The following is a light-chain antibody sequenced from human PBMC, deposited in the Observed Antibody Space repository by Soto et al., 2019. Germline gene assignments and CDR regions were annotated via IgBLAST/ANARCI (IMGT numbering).Light chain of an antibody. Sequence: EIVLTQSPGTLSLSPGERATLSCRASQSVSSSYLAWYQQRPGQAPRLLIYATSSRATDTPDRFSGSGSGTDFTLTISRLEPEDFAVYYCQQYDNSLYTFGQGTQLEIK. CDR2: ATS. V-gene: IGKV3-20*01. CDR1: QSVSSSY. CDR3: QQYDNSLYT. J-gene: IGKJ2*01.